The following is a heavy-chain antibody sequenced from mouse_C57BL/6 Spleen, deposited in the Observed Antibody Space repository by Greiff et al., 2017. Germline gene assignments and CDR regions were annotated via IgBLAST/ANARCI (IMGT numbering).Heavy chain of an antibody. CDR3: APRRDYDGAWFAY. CDR1: GYSFTGYY. Sequence: EVQLQQSGPELVKPGASVKISCKASGYSFTGYYMNWVKQSPEKSLEWIGEINPSTGGTTYNQKFKAKATLTVDKSSSTAYMQLKSLTSEDSAVYYGAPRRDYDGAWFAYWGQGTLVTVSA. D-gene: IGHD2-4*01. V-gene: IGHV1-42*01. J-gene: IGHJ3*01. CDR2: INPSTGGT.